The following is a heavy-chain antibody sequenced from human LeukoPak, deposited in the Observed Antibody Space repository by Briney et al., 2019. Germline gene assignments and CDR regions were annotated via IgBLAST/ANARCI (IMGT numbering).Heavy chain of an antibody. CDR1: GYTFTSYD. V-gene: IGHV1-8*03. D-gene: IGHD2-15*01. CDR2: MSPNSGNT. CDR3: ARGLLLSAFDI. Sequence: ASVKVSCKASGYTFTSYDINWVRQATGQGLEWMGWMSPNSGNTGYAQKFQGRVTITRNTSISTAYMELSSLRSEDTAVYYCARGLLLSAFDIWGQGTMVTVSS. J-gene: IGHJ3*02.